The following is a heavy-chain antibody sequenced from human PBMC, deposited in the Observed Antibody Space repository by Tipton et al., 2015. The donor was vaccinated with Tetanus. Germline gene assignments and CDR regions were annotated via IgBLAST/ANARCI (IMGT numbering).Heavy chain of an antibody. CDR3: ARVEAGGTSTEYYYYYGMDV. J-gene: IGHJ6*02. D-gene: IGHD2-15*01. CDR2: MFHSGST. Sequence: TLSLTCTVSGGSIRSFYWSWIRQPPGKRLEWIGYMFHSGSTKHNPSLKSRVTFSVDTSKNQFSLNLTSVTAADTAVYYCARVEAGGTSTEYYYYYGMDVWGQGTTVTVSS. CDR1: GGSIRSFY. V-gene: IGHV4-59*01.